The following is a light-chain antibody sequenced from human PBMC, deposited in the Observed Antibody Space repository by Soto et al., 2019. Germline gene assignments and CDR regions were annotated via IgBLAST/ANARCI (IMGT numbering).Light chain of an antibody. CDR2: DAS. J-gene: IGKJ1*01. Sequence: DIQMTQSPSSLSASVGDRVTITCRAIQNIGRWLAWYQQKPGKAPKLMIYDASTLISGVPSRFSGSGSGTEFTLTISSLQPDDFTTYYCQQYNLHSPATFGQGTMVEIK. V-gene: IGKV1-5*01. CDR1: QNIGRW. CDR3: QQYNLHSPAT.